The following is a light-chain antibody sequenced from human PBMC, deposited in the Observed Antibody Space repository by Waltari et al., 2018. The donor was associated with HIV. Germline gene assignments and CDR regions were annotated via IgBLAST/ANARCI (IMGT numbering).Light chain of an antibody. V-gene: IGLV2-8*01. Sequence: LTQPPSASGSPGQSVTISCTGTSGDVGGSKYVSWYQQFPGKAPKVLISEVSKRPAGVPARFSGSKSGNTASLTVSGLQAEDEADYYCSSYAGNNNGVFGGGTKLTVL. CDR3: SSYAGNNNGV. CDR1: SGDVGGSKY. CDR2: EVS. J-gene: IGLJ3*02.